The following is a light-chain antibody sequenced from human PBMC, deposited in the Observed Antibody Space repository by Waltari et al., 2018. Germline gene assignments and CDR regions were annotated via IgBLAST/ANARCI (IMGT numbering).Light chain of an antibody. CDR2: EVS. V-gene: IGLV2-14*01. CDR1: SSDFGGYNY. J-gene: IGLJ1*01. Sequence: QSALTQPASVSGSPGQSITISCTGTSSDFGGYNYVSWYQHHPGKAPKLMIYEVSNRPSGVSNRFSGSKSGNTASLTISGLQAEDEADYYCSSYTSSSTLYVFETGTKVTVL. CDR3: SSYTSSSTLYV.